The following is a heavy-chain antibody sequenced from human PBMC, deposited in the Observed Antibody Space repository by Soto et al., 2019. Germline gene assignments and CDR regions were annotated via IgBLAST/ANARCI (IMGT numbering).Heavy chain of an antibody. CDR3: ASGSGSYPPAYYFYAMDV. J-gene: IGHJ6*02. D-gene: IGHD1-26*01. V-gene: IGHV4-4*02. CDR2: LYYSVTT. Sequence: QVHLQESGPGLVEPSGTLSLTCVVSGASITGSHWWTWVRQAPGKGLEWIGELYYSVTTNYNPSLESRLTMSVDRPKNQFSLRLTSVTAADTAVYYCASGSGSYPPAYYFYAMDVWGRGATVIVSS. CDR1: GASITGSHW.